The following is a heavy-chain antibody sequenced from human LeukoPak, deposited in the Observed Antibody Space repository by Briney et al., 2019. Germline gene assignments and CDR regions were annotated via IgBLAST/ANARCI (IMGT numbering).Heavy chain of an antibody. CDR3: AKDNGGYCTNGVCSNPYFDY. D-gene: IGHD2-8*01. CDR1: GFTFDDYA. V-gene: IGHV3-43*02. CDR2: ISGDGGST. J-gene: IGHJ4*02. Sequence: PAGSLRLSCAASGFTFDDYAMHWVRQAPGKGLEWISLISGDGGSTYYADSVKGRFTISRDNSKNSLYLQMNSLRTEDTALSYCAKDNGGYCTNGVCSNPYFDYWGQGTLVTVSS.